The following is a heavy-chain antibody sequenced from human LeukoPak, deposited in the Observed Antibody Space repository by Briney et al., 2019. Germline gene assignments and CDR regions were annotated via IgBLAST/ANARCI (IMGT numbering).Heavy chain of an antibody. CDR1: GFTFRNYA. Sequence: GGSLRLSCAASGFTFRNYAMSWVRQAPGKGLEWVSVISGISTTDYADSVKGRFTISRDNARNSLYLQMYSLRAEDTAAYYCAIPPLSGTGSSRPLAGMDVWGQGTTVTVSS. CDR3: AIPPLSGTGSSRPLAGMDV. V-gene: IGHV3-69-1*01. D-gene: IGHD3-10*01. J-gene: IGHJ6*02. CDR2: ISGISTT.